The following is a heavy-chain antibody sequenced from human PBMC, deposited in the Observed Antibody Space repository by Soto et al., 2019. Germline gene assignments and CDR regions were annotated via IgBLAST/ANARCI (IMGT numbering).Heavy chain of an antibody. D-gene: IGHD3-22*01. Sequence: QRLEWMGWINAGNGNTKYSQKFQGRVTITRDPSASTAYMELSSLRSEDTAVYYCARGAKPIDRSDRYRVGHIDYWGQGTLVTGSS. CDR2: INAGNGNT. V-gene: IGHV1-3*01. J-gene: IGHJ4*02. CDR3: ARGAKPIDRSDRYRVGHIDY.